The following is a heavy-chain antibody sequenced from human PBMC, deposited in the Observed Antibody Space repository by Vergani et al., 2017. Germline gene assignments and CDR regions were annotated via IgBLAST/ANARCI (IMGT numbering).Heavy chain of an antibody. V-gene: IGHV1-69*12. CDR1: GGTFSSYA. CDR3: ASGGGVPAAMHVAHYYYGMDV. D-gene: IGHD2-2*01. CDR2: IIPIFGTA. J-gene: IGHJ6*02. Sequence: QVQLVQSGAEVKKPGSSVKVSCKASGGTFSSYAISWVRQAPGQGLEWMGGIIPIFGTANYAQKFQGRVTITADESTSTAYMELSSLRSEDTAVYYCASGGGVPAAMHVAHYYYGMDVWGQGTTVTVSS.